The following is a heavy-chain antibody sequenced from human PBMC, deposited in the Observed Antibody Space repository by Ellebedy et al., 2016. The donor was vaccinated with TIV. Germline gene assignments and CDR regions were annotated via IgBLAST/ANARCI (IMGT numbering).Heavy chain of an antibody. D-gene: IGHD3-22*01. CDR3: ASEPPRTHYDSSGYYYVGSPLGY. V-gene: IGHV4-34*01. CDR2: INHSGST. J-gene: IGHJ4*02. Sequence: SETLSLTCAVYGGSFSGYYWTWIRQPPGKGLEWIGEINHSGSTNYNPSLKGRVTISVDTSKTQFSLKLSSVTAADTAVYYCASEPPRTHYDSSGYYYVGSPLGYWGQGTLVTVSS. CDR1: GGSFSGYY.